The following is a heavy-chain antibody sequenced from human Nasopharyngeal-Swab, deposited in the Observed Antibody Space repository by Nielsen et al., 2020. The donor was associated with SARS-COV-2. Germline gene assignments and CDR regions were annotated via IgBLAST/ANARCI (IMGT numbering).Heavy chain of an antibody. V-gene: IGHV4-39*01. J-gene: IGHJ3*01. CDR2: IYYSGTT. Sequence: SETLSLTCTVSGGSISSSYYFWSWIRQPPGKGLEWLANIYYSGTTYYNPSLRSRVAISLDTSKNQFSLKLSSVTAADTAVYYCAREPRALDFWGQGTMVTVSS. CDR3: AREPRALDF. CDR1: GGSISSSYYF. D-gene: IGHD1-26*01.